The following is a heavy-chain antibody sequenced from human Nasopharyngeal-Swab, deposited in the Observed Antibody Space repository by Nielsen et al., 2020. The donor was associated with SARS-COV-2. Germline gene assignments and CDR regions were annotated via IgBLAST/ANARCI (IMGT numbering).Heavy chain of an antibody. Sequence: GESLKISCAASGFTFSSYAMSWVRQAPGKGLEWVSAISGSGGSTYYADSVKGRFTISRDNSKNTLYLQMNSLRAEDTAVYYCAKRYFDWLFVESHYGMDVWGQGTTVTVSS. CDR2: ISGSGGST. V-gene: IGHV3-23*01. CDR3: AKRYFDWLFVESHYGMDV. J-gene: IGHJ6*02. D-gene: IGHD3-9*01. CDR1: GFTFSSYA.